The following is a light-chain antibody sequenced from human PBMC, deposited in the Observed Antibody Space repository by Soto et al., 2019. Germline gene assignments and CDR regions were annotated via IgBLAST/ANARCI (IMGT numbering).Light chain of an antibody. Sequence: QSVLTQPASVSGSPGQSITISCTGTSSDVGGYNYVSWYQQHPGKAPKLMIYDVSNRPPGVSNRFSGSKFGNTASLTISGLQAEDEADYYCSSYTSSSTPVVFGGGTKLTVL. V-gene: IGLV2-14*01. CDR1: SSDVGGYNY. CDR2: DVS. J-gene: IGLJ2*01. CDR3: SSYTSSSTPVV.